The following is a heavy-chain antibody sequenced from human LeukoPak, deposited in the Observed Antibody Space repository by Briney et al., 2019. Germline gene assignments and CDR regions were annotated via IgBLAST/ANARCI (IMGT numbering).Heavy chain of an antibody. J-gene: IGHJ4*02. CDR1: GGSISSYY. V-gene: IGHV4-59*08. Sequence: PSETLSLTCTVSGGSISSYYWSWIRQPPGKGLEWIGYIYYSGSTNYNPSLKSRVIISVDTSKNQFSLKLSSVTAADTAVYYCARRRYSYGLDYWGQGTLVTVSS. CDR2: IYYSGST. CDR3: ARRRYSYGLDY. D-gene: IGHD5-18*01.